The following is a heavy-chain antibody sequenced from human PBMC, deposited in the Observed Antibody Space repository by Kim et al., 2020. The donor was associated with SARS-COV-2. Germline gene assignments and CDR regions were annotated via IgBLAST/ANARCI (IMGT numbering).Heavy chain of an antibody. D-gene: IGHD3-22*01. V-gene: IGHV5-51*01. Sequence: SYRPPLQGQVTISADKSISTAYLQWSSLKASDTAMYYCARLTDSSDYYLDYWGQGTLVTVSS. CDR3: ARLTDSSDYYLDY. J-gene: IGHJ4*02.